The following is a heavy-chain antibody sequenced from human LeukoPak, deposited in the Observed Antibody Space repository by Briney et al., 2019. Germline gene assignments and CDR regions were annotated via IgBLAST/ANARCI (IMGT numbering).Heavy chain of an antibody. Sequence: AGGSLRLSCAASGFTFDDYGMSWVRQAPGKGLEWVSGINWNGDSTGYADSVKGRFTISRDNDKNSLYLQMKSLRAEDTSFYYCTRVFIEHSYDSRHPVYFDSWGRGTQVTVSS. D-gene: IGHD3-16*01. CDR3: TRVFIEHSYDSRHPVYFDS. V-gene: IGHV3-20*04. CDR1: GFTFDDYG. CDR2: INWNGDST. J-gene: IGHJ4*02.